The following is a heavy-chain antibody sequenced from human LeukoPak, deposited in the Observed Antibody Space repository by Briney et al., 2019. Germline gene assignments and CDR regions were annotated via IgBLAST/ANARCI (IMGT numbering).Heavy chain of an antibody. CDR1: GGSVSSGSYY. D-gene: IGHD4-17*01. Sequence: SETLSLTCTVSGGSVSSGSYYWSWIRQPPGKGLEWIGYIYYSGSTNYNLSLKSRVTISVDTSKKQFSLKANSVTAAETAVYLCARIRRDYGDRIFDHWGQGTLVNVFS. CDR2: IYYSGST. V-gene: IGHV4-61*01. J-gene: IGHJ4*02. CDR3: ARIRRDYGDRIFDH.